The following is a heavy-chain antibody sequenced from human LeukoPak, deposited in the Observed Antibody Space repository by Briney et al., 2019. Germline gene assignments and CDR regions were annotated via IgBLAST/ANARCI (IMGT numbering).Heavy chain of an antibody. D-gene: IGHD3-22*01. CDR2: INQDGSEK. CDR1: GFPFSTFW. J-gene: IGHJ6*03. Sequence: GGSLRLSCAVSGFPFSTFWMSWVRQAPGKGLEWVANINQDGSEKYYVDSVRGRFAISRDNAKNSLYLQMNSLRAEDTAVYYCARDLYFYDSSGYSDSGYMDVWGKGTTVTVSS. CDR3: ARDLYFYDSSGYSDSGYMDV. V-gene: IGHV3-7*01.